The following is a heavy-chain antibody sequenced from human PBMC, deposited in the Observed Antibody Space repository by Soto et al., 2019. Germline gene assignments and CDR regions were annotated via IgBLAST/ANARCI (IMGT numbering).Heavy chain of an antibody. CDR1: TGSIFSHSFY. V-gene: IGHV4-39*01. D-gene: IGHD6-19*01. CDR3: ARRYAPRYSSGNNHFDL. CDR2: INHSGSA. Sequence: QLQLQESGPGLVKPSETLSLTCNVSTGSIFSHSFYWGWIRQPPGMGLEWIGTINHSGSAYYNPSLKSRVTISVDTSQNQFSLTLSSVTATDTAVYYCARRYAPRYSSGNNHFDLWGQGTLVTVSS. J-gene: IGHJ4*02.